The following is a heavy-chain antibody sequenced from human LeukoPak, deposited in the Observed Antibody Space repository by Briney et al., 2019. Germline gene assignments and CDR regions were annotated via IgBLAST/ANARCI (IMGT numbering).Heavy chain of an antibody. Sequence: SVRVSCKASGFTFCSYAISWVRQAPGQGLEWMGRIIPILGIANYAQKFQGRVTITADKSTSTAYMELSSLRSEDTAVYYCATLVNCSGGSSYSRYYYYGIDVGAQGTTVTVSS. CDR3: ATLVNCSGGSSYSRYYYYGIDV. J-gene: IGHJ6*02. CDR2: IIPILGIA. CDR1: GFTFCSYA. V-gene: IGHV1-69*04. D-gene: IGHD2-15*01.